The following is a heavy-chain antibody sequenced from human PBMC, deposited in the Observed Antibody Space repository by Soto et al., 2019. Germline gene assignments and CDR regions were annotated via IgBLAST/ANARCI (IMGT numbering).Heavy chain of an antibody. CDR3: AKDGPDIVVVPSYYFDY. CDR1: GFTFSSYG. J-gene: IGHJ4*02. Sequence: PGGSLRLSCAASGFTFSSYGMHWVRQAPGKGLEWVAVISYDGSNKYYADSVKGRFTISRDNSKNTLYLQMNSLRAEDTAVYYCAKDGPDIVVVPSYYFDYWGQGTLVTVSS. CDR2: ISYDGSNK. V-gene: IGHV3-30*18. D-gene: IGHD2-2*01.